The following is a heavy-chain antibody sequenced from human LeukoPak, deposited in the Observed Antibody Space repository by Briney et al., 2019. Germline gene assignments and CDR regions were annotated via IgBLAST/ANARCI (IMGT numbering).Heavy chain of an antibody. D-gene: IGHD2-21*01. CDR1: GFTFSSYA. Sequence: GGSLRLSCAASGFTFSSYAMSWVRQAPGKGLEWVSAISGSGGSTYYADSVKGRFTISRDNSKNTLYLQMNSLRAEDTAVYYCAKAGQAVIAMTWDYWGQGTLVTVSS. V-gene: IGHV3-23*01. J-gene: IGHJ4*02. CDR3: AKAGQAVIAMTWDY. CDR2: ISGSGGST.